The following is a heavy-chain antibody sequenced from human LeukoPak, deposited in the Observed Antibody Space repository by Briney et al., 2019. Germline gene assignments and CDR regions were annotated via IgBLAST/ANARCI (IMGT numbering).Heavy chain of an antibody. V-gene: IGHV1-46*01. Sequence: GASVKVSCKASGYTFTSYYMHWVRQAPGQGLEWMGIINPSGGSTSYAQKFQGRVTMTRDTSTSTVYMELSSLRSEDTAVYYCSAVVVRGVITLDYWGQGTLVTVSS. CDR3: SAVVVRGVITLDY. CDR2: INPSGGST. D-gene: IGHD3-10*01. CDR1: GYTFTSYY. J-gene: IGHJ4*02.